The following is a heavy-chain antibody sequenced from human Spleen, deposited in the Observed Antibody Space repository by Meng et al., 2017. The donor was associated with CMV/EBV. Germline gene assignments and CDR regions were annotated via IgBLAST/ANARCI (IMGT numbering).Heavy chain of an antibody. J-gene: IGHJ4*02. CDR2: ISSSSSYI. Sequence: SCAASGFTFSSYSMNWVRQAPGKGLEWVSSISSSSSYIYYADSVKGRFTISRDNAKNSLYLQMNSLRAEDTAVYYCARVGLVLQHYYDSSGYYLDYWGQGTLVTVSS. CDR3: ARVGLVLQHYYDSSGYYLDY. D-gene: IGHD3-22*01. V-gene: IGHV3-21*01. CDR1: GFTFSSYS.